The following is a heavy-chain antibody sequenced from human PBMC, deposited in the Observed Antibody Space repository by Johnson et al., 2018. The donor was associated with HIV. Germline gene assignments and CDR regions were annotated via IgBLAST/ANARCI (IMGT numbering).Heavy chain of an antibody. J-gene: IGHJ3*02. CDR1: GFTFSNAW. D-gene: IGHD5/OR15-5a*01. Sequence: EVQLVESGGGLVKPGGSLRLSCAASGFTFSNAWMCWVRQAPGKGLEWVSVIFSGGSTYYADSVKGRFTISRDNSKNTLYLQMNSLRAEDTAVYYCALYPPDAFDIWGQGTMVTVSS. V-gene: IGHV3-66*02. CDR2: IFSGGST. CDR3: ALYPPDAFDI.